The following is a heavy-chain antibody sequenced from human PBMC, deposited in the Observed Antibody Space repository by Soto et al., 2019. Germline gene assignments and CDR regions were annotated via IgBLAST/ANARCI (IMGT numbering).Heavy chain of an antibody. V-gene: IGHV4-59*01. J-gene: IGHJ5*02. CDR3: AKESAGHCPSGVCYGNNWFDP. D-gene: IGHD2-8*01. CDR2: MSYSGST. Sequence: QVQLQESGPGLVKPSETLSLTCSVSGGSISSDYWSWIRQPQGKALEWIGYMSYSGSTNYNPSLKSRVTISVDTSKNQFSLKLSSVTAADTAVYYCAKESAGHCPSGVCYGNNWFDPWGQGTLVTVSS. CDR1: GGSISSDY.